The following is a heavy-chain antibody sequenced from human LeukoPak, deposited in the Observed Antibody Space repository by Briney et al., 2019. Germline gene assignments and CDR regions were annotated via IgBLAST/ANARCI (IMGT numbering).Heavy chain of an antibody. V-gene: IGHV1-2*02. CDR1: GYTFTDYY. Sequence: ASVKVSCKASGYTFTDYYLHWVRQAPGHGLEWMGWINPKTGVTEYAQNFQGRVTMTRDTSISTAYMEASRLRSDDTAVFYCARDLAMYSPDLDYWGQGTLVTVSS. CDR2: INPKTGVT. J-gene: IGHJ4*02. CDR3: ARDLAMYSPDLDY. D-gene: IGHD1-26*01.